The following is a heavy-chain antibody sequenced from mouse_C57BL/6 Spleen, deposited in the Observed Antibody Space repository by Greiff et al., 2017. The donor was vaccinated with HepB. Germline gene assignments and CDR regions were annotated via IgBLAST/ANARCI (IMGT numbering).Heavy chain of an antibody. V-gene: IGHV5-17*01. CDR3: ARPPITTVVPYWYFDV. CDR1: GFTFSDYG. J-gene: IGHJ1*03. Sequence: EVKLVESGGGLVKPGGSLKLSCAASGFTFSDYGMHWVRQAPEKGLEWVAYISSGSSTSYYADTVKGRFTISSDNAKNTLFLQMTSLRSEDTAMYYCARPPITTVVPYWYFDVWGTGTTVTVSS. CDR2: ISSGSSTS. D-gene: IGHD1-1*01.